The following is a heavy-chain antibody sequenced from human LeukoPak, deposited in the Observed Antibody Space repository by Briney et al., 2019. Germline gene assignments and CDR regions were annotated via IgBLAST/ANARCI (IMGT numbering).Heavy chain of an antibody. V-gene: IGHV4-59*01. CDR2: IYYSGGT. D-gene: IGHD6-13*01. J-gene: IGHJ6*03. CDR1: GGSISHYY. Sequence: SETLSLTCTVTGGSISHYYWNWIRQPPGKGLEWIGYIYYSGGTNYNASLTSRVTISVDTSQNQFSLRLSSVTAADTAVYYCARRAAAVGTYYMDVWGKGATVTVSS. CDR3: ARRAAAVGTYYMDV.